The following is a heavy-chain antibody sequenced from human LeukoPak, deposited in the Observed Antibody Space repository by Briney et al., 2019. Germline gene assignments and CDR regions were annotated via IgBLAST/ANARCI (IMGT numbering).Heavy chain of an antibody. CDR3: ARDLYSSSSCFRY. CDR2: ISGSSNDI. J-gene: IGHJ4*02. CDR1: GFSFSGSY. V-gene: IGHV3-11*06. Sequence: PGGSLRLSCAASGFSFSGSYMSWIRQAPGKGLEWVSYISGSSNDINYADSVKGRFTVSRDNTKNSLFLQMNSLRVEDTAVYYCARDLYSSSSCFRYWGQGTLVTVSS. D-gene: IGHD6-6*01.